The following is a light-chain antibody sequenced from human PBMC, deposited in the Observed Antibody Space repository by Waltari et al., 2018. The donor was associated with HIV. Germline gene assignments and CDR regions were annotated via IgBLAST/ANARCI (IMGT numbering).Light chain of an antibody. Sequence: QSVLTQPPSVSAAPGQKVTISCPGSISHIGTNYVSWYQHLPGTAPKLLIYGDDKRYPGIPDRISASKSGTSATLAITGLQTGDEADYYCASWDSSLSVLFGGGTKLAVL. CDR3: ASWDSSLSVL. V-gene: IGLV1-51*02. CDR2: GDD. CDR1: ISHIGTNY. J-gene: IGLJ2*01.